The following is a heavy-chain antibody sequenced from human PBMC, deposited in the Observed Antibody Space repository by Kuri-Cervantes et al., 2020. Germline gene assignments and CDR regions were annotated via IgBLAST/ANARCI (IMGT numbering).Heavy chain of an antibody. CDR1: GGTFSSYA. CDR3: ARDLDYDSSSSDAFDI. Sequence: SVKVSCKASGGTFSSYAISWVRQAPGQGLEWMGGIIPIFGTANYAQKFQGRVTMTRDTSTSTVYMELSSLRSEDTAVYYCARDLDYDSSSSDAFDIWGKGTMVTVSS. CDR2: IIPIFGTA. V-gene: IGHV1-69*05. J-gene: IGHJ3*02. D-gene: IGHD3-22*01.